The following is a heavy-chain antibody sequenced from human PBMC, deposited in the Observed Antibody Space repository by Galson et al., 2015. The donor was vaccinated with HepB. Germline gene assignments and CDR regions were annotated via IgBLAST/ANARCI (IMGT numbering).Heavy chain of an antibody. Sequence: PALVKPTQTLTLTCTFSGFSLSTSGVGVGWIRQPPGKALEWLALIYWNDDKRYSPSLKSRLTITKDTSKNQVVLTMTNMDPVDTATYYCAHRQREQRDEAFDIWGQGTMVTVSS. CDR1: GFSLSTSGVG. V-gene: IGHV2-5*01. CDR3: AHRQREQRDEAFDI. CDR2: IYWNDDK. J-gene: IGHJ3*02. D-gene: IGHD6-25*01.